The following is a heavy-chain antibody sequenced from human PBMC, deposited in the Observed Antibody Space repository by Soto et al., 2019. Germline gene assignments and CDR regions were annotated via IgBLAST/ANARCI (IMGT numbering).Heavy chain of an antibody. Sequence: VQLVESGGGVVQPGRSLRLSCAASGFTFSSYGMHWVRQAPGKGLEWVAVIWYDGSNKYYADSVKGRFTISRDNSKNTLYLQMNSLRAEDTAVYYCASCDYYDSSGNRDEAFDIWGQGTMVTVSS. J-gene: IGHJ3*02. V-gene: IGHV3-33*01. CDR2: IWYDGSNK. CDR1: GFTFSSYG. D-gene: IGHD3-22*01. CDR3: ASCDYYDSSGNRDEAFDI.